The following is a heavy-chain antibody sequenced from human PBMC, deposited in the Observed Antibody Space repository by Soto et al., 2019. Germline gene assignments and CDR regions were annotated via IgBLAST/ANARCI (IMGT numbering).Heavy chain of an antibody. Sequence: PSETLSLTCAVYGGSFSGYYWSWIRQPPGKGLEWIGEINHSGSTNYNPSLKSRVTISVDTSKNQFSLKLSSVTAADTAVYYCARFALYSSSWYNWFDPWGQGTLVTVSS. V-gene: IGHV4-34*01. CDR3: ARFALYSSSWYNWFDP. J-gene: IGHJ5*02. CDR2: INHSGST. CDR1: GGSFSGYY. D-gene: IGHD6-13*01.